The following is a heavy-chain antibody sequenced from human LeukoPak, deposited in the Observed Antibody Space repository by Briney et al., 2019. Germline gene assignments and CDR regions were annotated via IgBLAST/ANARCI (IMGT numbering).Heavy chain of an antibody. V-gene: IGHV4-59*01. CDR2: IYYSGST. J-gene: IGHJ4*02. CDR1: GGSISSYH. CDR3: ARVLRLGLRLLFVD. Sequence: PSETLSLTCTVSGGSISSYHWSWIRQPPGKGLEWIGYIYYSGSTNYNPSLKSRVTISVDTSKNQFSLKLSSVTAADTAVYYCARVLRLGLRLLFVDWGQGTLVTVSS. D-gene: IGHD2-21*02.